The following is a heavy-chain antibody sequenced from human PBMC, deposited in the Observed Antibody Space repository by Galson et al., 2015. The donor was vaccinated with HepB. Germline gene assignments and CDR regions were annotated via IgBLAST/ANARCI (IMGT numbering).Heavy chain of an antibody. D-gene: IGHD5-18*01. CDR2: IKQDGSEK. V-gene: IGHV3-7*01. CDR3: AREILDTAMVSDYYYMDV. CDR1: GFTSSTYW. J-gene: IGHJ6*03. Sequence: SLRLSCAASGFTSSTYWMTWVRQAPGKGLEWVANIKQDGSEKHYVDSVKGRFTISRDNAKNSLYLQMNSLRAEDTAVYYCAREILDTAMVSDYYYMDVWGTGTTVTVSS.